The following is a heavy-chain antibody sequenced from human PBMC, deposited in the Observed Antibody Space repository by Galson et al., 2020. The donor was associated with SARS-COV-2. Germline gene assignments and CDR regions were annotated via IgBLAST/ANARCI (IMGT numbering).Heavy chain of an antibody. Sequence: TGGSLRLSCAASGFTFSSYGMHWVRQAPGKGLEWVAVISSDGSNKYYADSVKGRFTISRDNSKNTLYLQMNSLRAEDTAVYYCAKTLDGGYYSAFDYWGQGTLVTVSS. V-gene: IGHV3-30*18. CDR3: AKTLDGGYYSAFDY. CDR2: ISSDGSNK. D-gene: IGHD3-22*01. CDR1: GFTFSSYG. J-gene: IGHJ4*02.